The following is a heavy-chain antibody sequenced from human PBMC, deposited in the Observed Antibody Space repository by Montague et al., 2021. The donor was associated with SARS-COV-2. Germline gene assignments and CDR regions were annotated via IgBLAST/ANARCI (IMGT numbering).Heavy chain of an antibody. V-gene: IGHV4-59*01. J-gene: IGHJ3*02. CDR1: GGSISSYY. D-gene: IGHD6-19*01. CDR3: ARGSGWKGNAFDN. CDR2: IYFSGST. Sequence: SETLSLTCTVSGGSISSYYWSWIRQPPGKGLEWIGYIYFSGSTNYNPSPKSRVTISVDTSKNQFSLKLSSVTAADTAVYYCARGSGWKGNAFDNWGQGTMVTVSS.